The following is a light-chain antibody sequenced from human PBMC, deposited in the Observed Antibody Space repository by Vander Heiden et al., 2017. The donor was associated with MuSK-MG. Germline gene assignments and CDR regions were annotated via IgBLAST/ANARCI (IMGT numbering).Light chain of an antibody. CDR2: DAS. J-gene: IGKJ1*01. CDR1: QNINNY. CDR3: QQRYLGAPTGT. Sequence: PGERATLSCRASQNINNYLAWYQQKPCQSPRLLIFDASNRATGIPARFSGSGSATDFILTISSLVPDDFPVYFCQQRYLGAPTGTFGQGTKVEIK. V-gene: IGKV3-11*01.